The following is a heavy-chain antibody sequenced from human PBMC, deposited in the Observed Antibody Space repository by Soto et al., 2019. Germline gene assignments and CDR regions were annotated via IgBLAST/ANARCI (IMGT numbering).Heavy chain of an antibody. CDR3: AARHFWSRPWTDRRLDY. CDR2: INHVGGT. D-gene: IGHD3-3*02. J-gene: IGHJ4*02. Sequence: ASETLSLTCAVYGGFLSESYWTWIRQPPGKGLEWIGEINHVGGTNYNPSLKSRVTMSVDTSQNQFSLRLISVTAADTAMYYCAARHFWSRPWTDRRLDYWGQGTLVTVSS. CDR1: GGFLSESY. V-gene: IGHV4-34*01.